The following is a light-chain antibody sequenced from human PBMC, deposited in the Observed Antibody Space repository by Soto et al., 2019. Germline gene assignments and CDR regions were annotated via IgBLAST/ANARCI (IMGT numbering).Light chain of an antibody. CDR3: SSYTSTSTYV. Sequence: QSVLTQPRSGSGSPGQSVTIACTGTSSNVGSYNRVSWYQQPPGTAPKLMIYEVSNRPSGVPDRFSGSKSGNTASLTISGLQAEDEADYYCSSYTSTSTYVFGTGTKVTVL. CDR1: SSNVGSYNR. V-gene: IGLV2-18*02. CDR2: EVS. J-gene: IGLJ1*01.